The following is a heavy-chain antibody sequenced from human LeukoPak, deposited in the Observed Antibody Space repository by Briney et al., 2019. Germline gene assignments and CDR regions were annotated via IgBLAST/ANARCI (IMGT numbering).Heavy chain of an antibody. Sequence: PSETLSLTCTVSGGSVTTYYWSWIRQSAGKGLEWIGHISTSGTTAYSPSLKSRVTMSVDTSKNQFSLKLTSVTAADTAVYYCAREAAVVGATIIWGQGTLVTVSS. V-gene: IGHV4-4*07. CDR2: ISTSGTT. J-gene: IGHJ4*02. CDR3: AREAAVVGATII. D-gene: IGHD1-26*01. CDR1: GGSVTTYY.